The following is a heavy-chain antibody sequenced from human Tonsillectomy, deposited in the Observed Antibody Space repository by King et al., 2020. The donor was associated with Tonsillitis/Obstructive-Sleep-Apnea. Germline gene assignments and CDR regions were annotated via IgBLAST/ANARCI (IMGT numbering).Heavy chain of an antibody. J-gene: IGHJ5*02. V-gene: IGHV1-46*01. CDR2: INPSGGST. CDR1: GYTFTSYY. Sequence: QLVQSGAEVKKPGASVKVSCKASGYTFTSYYMHWVRQAPGQGLEWMGIINPSGGSTSYAQKFQGRVTMTRDTSTSTVYMELSSLRSEDTAVYYCARATKLPETYYDFWSGYPNWFDPWGQGTLVTVSS. CDR3: ARATKLPETYYDFWSGYPNWFDP. D-gene: IGHD3-3*01.